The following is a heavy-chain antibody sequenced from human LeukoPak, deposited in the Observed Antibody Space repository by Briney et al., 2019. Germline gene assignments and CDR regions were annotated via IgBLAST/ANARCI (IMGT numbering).Heavy chain of an antibody. CDR2: IYYSGSA. Sequence: PSETLSLTCTVSGGFISSSSYHWGWIRQPPGKGLEWIGSIYYSGSAYYNPSLNSRVTVSVDTSKNQFSLKLGSVTAADTAVYYCARHSLIVAVLGATPREFYDWLDPWGQGTLVTVSS. J-gene: IGHJ5*02. V-gene: IGHV4-39*01. CDR1: GGFISSSSYH. D-gene: IGHD2-15*01. CDR3: ARHSLIVAVLGATPREFYDWLDP.